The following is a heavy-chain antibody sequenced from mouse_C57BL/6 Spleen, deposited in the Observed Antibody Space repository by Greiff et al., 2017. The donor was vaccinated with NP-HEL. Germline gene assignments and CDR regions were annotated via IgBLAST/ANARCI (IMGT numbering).Heavy chain of an antibody. D-gene: IGHD2-4*01. CDR1: GYTFTSYW. CDR2: IYPGNSDT. J-gene: IGHJ1*03. Sequence: EVQLQQSGTVLARPGASVKMSCKTSGYTFTSYWMHWVKQRPGQGLEWIGAIYPGNSDTSYNQKFKGKAKLTAVTSASTAYMELSSLTNEDSAVYYCTRSDDYGWYFDVWGTGTTVTVSS. V-gene: IGHV1-5*01. CDR3: TRSDDYGWYFDV.